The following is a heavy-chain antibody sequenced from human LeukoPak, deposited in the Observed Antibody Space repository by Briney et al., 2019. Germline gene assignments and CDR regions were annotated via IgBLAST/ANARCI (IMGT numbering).Heavy chain of an antibody. CDR1: GDSVSGVY. J-gene: IGHJ6*02. Sequence: PSETLSLTCTVSGDSVSGVYWSWIRQPPGKGLEWIGYIYYSGSTYYNPSLKSRVTISVDTSKNQFSLKLSSVTAADTAVYYCARDQYGRRYGMDVWGQGTTVTVSS. V-gene: IGHV4-59*06. CDR2: IYYSGST. D-gene: IGHD1-26*01. CDR3: ARDQYGRRYGMDV.